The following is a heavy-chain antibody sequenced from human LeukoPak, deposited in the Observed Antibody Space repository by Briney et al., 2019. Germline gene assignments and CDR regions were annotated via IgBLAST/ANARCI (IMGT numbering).Heavy chain of an antibody. D-gene: IGHD5-18*01. CDR2: IYYSGST. V-gene: IGHV4-39*07. CDR1: GGSISSGSYY. J-gene: IGHJ4*02. CDR3: ARGSGGYSYGYSFDY. Sequence: SQTLSLTCTVSGGSISSGSYYWSWLPQPAGKGLEWIGSIYYSGSTYYNPSLKSRVTISVDTSKNQFSLKLSSVTAADTAVYYCARGSGGYSYGYSFDYWGQGTLVTVSS.